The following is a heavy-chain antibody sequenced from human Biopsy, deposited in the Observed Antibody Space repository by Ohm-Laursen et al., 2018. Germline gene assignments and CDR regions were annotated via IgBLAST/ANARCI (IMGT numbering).Heavy chain of an antibody. V-gene: IGHV4-39*01. J-gene: IGHJ5*02. CDR1: GASVTSGSYY. CDR2: IFYRGST. D-gene: IGHD3-22*01. CDR3: ARDYDTSGYYYVS. Sequence: SETLSLTCTVSGASVTSGSYYWGWIRQPPGKGLEWIGSIFYRGSTHYKPSLKSRVNISVDTSKNQFSLKLNSVTAADTAVYYCARDYDTSGYYYVSWGQGTLVTVSS.